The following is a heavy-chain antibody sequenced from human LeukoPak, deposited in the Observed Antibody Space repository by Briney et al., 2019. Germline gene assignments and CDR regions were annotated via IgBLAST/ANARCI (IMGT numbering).Heavy chain of an antibody. J-gene: IGHJ3*02. Sequence: PSETLSLTCTVSGGSISSGGYYWSWIRQHPGKGLEWIGYIYYSGSTYYNPSLKSRVTISVDTSKNQFSLKLSSVTAADTAVYYCARGQPYDSSGPDVPNDAFDIWGQGTMVTVSS. CDR3: ARGQPYDSSGPDVPNDAFDI. D-gene: IGHD3-22*01. CDR1: GGSISSGGYY. V-gene: IGHV4-31*03. CDR2: IYYSGST.